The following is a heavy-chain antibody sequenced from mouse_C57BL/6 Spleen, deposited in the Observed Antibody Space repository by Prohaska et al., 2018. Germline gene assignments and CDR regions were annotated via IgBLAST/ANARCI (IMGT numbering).Heavy chain of an antibody. CDR2: INTNNGGT. CDR1: GYTFTDYN. V-gene: IGHV1-18*01. Sequence: LKIPCKASGYTFTDYNMDWVKQSHGKSLEWIGDINTNNGGTIYNQKFKGKATLTVDKSSSTAYMELRSLTSEDTAVYYCARSDGYYDYAMDYWGQGTSVTVSS. J-gene: IGHJ4*01. D-gene: IGHD2-3*01. CDR3: ARSDGYYDYAMDY.